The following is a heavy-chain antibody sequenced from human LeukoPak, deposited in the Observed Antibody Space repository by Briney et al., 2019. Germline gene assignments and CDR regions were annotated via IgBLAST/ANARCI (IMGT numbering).Heavy chain of an antibody. V-gene: IGHV3-23*01. D-gene: IGHD4-17*01. Sequence: GGSLRLSCAASGFTFSSYAMSWVRQAPGKGLEWVSAISGSGGSTYYADSVKGRFTVSRDNSKNTLYLQMNSLRAEDTAVYYCAKDGSGDYVGGNYWGQGTLVTVSS. CDR2: ISGSGGST. J-gene: IGHJ4*02. CDR3: AKDGSGDYVGGNY. CDR1: GFTFSSYA.